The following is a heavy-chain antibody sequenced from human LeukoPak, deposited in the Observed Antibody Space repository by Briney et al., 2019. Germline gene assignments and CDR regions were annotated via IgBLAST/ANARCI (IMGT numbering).Heavy chain of an antibody. CDR1: GFTLSSYW. CDR3: ARDQELWPSDAFDI. Sequence: GGSLRLSCAASGFTLSSYWMSWVRQAPGKGLEWVANTKQDGSEKYYVDSVKGRFTISRDNAKNSLYLQMNSLRAEDTAVYYCARDQELWPSDAFDIWGQGTMVTVSS. V-gene: IGHV3-7*03. D-gene: IGHD5-18*01. CDR2: TKQDGSEK. J-gene: IGHJ3*02.